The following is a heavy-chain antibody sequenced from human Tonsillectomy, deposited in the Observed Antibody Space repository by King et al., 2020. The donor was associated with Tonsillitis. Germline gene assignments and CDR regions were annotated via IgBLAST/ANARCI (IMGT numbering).Heavy chain of an antibody. J-gene: IGHJ4*02. Sequence: VQLVESGGGLVQPGGSLRLSCAASGFILRCYWMHWVRQAPGKGLVWVSRINTDGSSTNYADSVKGRFTISRDNAKNTLYLQMNSLRDEDTAVYYCVRSAYISSEYYLDNWGQGTLVTVSS. CDR3: VRSAYISSEYYLDN. CDR2: INTDGSST. CDR1: GFILRCYW. D-gene: IGHD3-3*02. V-gene: IGHV3-74*01.